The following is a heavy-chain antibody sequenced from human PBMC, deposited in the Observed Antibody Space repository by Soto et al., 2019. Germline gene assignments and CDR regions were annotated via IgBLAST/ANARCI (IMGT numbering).Heavy chain of an antibody. J-gene: IGHJ5*02. D-gene: IGHD2-15*01. V-gene: IGHV1-18*04. CDR2: INAYNGNT. CDR1: GYTFTGYY. Sequence: ASVKVSCKASGYTFTGYYMHWVRQAPGQGLEWMGWINAYNGNTNYAQKLQGRVTMTTDTSTSTAYMELRSLRSDDTAVYYCAKYCSGGSCLGSWGQGTLVTVSS. CDR3: AKYCSGGSCLGS.